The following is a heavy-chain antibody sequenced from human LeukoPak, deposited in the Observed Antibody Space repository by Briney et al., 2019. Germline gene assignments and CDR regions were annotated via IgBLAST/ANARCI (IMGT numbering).Heavy chain of an antibody. V-gene: IGHV3-48*01. J-gene: IGHJ4*02. CDR3: ARGGRYCTTTNCYIGK. D-gene: IGHD2-2*02. CDR1: GSTFSSYS. Sequence: GGSLRLSCAASGSTFSSYSMNWVRQAPGKGLEWVSYISSSSSTIYYADSVKGRFTISRDNAKNTLHLQMNSLRAEDTAMYHCARGGRYCTTTNCYIGKWGQGTLVTVSS. CDR2: ISSSSSTI.